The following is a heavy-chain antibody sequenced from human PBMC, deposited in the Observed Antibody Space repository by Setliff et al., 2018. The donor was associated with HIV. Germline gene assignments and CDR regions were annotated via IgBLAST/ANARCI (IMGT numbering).Heavy chain of an antibody. CDR2: ITHSGST. J-gene: IGHJ4*02. Sequence: SETLSLTCAVYGESFTEFYWTFIRQSPGKGLEWIGEITHSGSTTYDPSLKSRITVSVDTSKNQFSLKLTSVTAADMGVYYCARGRKKTLAVSGTRYFDFWGQGTLVTVSS. CDR3: ARGRKKTLAVSGTRYFDF. V-gene: IGHV4-34*01. CDR1: GESFTEFY. D-gene: IGHD6-19*01.